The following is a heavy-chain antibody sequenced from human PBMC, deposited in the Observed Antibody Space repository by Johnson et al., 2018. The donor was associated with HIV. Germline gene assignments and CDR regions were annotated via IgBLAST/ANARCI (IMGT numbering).Heavy chain of an antibody. CDR3: ARGESIYYDNSDYAFDI. CDR1: GFTVSSNY. Sequence: VQLVESGGGLVQPGGSLRLSCAGTGFTVSSNYMYWVRQAPGKGLECVSVIYSGGGTYYADSVKGRFTISRDNSKRTLYLQMNSLRAEDTAVYYCARGESIYYDNSDYAFDIWGQGTMVTVSS. V-gene: IGHV3-66*02. D-gene: IGHD3-22*01. J-gene: IGHJ3*02. CDR2: IYSGGGT.